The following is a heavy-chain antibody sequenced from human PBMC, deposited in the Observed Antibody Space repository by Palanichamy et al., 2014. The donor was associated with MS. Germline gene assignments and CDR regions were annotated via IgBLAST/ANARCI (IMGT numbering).Heavy chain of an antibody. CDR3: ARRATEAFDF. CDR1: GYSFTTYW. J-gene: IGHJ3*01. V-gene: IGHV5-51*01. Sequence: QLVQSGAEVEKAGESLKISCKSSGYSFTTYWIGWVRQMPGKGLEWMGIIYPGDSDTTYSPSFQGQITISADKSISTAYLQWSSLQASDTAIYYCARRATEAFDFWGQGTMVTVSS. CDR2: IYPGDSDT.